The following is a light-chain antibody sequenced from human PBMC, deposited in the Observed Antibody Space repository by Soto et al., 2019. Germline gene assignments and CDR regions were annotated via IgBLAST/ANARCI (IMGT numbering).Light chain of an antibody. Sequence: QSVLTQPASVSGSPGQSITISCTGTSSDVGSYNLVSWYQPHPGKAPKLMIYEVSKRPSGVSNRFSGSKSGNTASLTISGLQAEDEADYYCCSYAGSSKVFGGGTKLTV. CDR1: SSDVGSYNL. V-gene: IGLV2-23*02. CDR3: CSYAGSSKV. CDR2: EVS. J-gene: IGLJ3*02.